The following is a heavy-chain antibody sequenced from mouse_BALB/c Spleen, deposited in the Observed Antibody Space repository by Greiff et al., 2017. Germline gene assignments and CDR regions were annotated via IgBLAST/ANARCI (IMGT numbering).Heavy chain of an antibody. V-gene: IGHV3-1*02. CDR1: GYTITSGYS. CDR3: ARGELRGRSYGWYFDV. J-gene: IGHJ1*01. Sequence: DVQLQESGPDLVKPSQSLSLTCTVTGYTITSGYSWHWIRQFPGNKLEWMGYIPYSGSTNYNPSLKSRISITRDTSKNQFFLQLNSVTTEDTATYYCARGELRGRSYGWYFDVWGAGTTVTVSS. D-gene: IGHD1-1*01. CDR2: IPYSGST.